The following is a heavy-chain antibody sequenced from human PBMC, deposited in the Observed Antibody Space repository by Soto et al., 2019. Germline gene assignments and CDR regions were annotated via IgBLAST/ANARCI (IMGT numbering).Heavy chain of an antibody. CDR1: GGSISSGDYY. J-gene: IGHJ5*02. CDR3: ARARDSGYDYPLSWFDP. D-gene: IGHD5-12*01. V-gene: IGHV4-30-4*01. Sequence: SETLSLTCTVSGGSISSGDYYWSWIRQPPGKGLEWIGYIYYSGSTYYNPSLKSRVTISVDTSKNQFSLKLSSVTAADTAVYYCARARDSGYDYPLSWFDPWGQGTLVTVSS. CDR2: IYYSGST.